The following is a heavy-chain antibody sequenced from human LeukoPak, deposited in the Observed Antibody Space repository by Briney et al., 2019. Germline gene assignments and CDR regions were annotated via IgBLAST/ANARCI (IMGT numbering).Heavy chain of an antibody. J-gene: IGHJ6*03. CDR1: GGSISSGGYY. V-gene: IGHV4-61*08. CDR3: ARAGMVRGVISYYYYYYMDV. D-gene: IGHD3-10*01. CDR2: IYYSGST. Sequence: PSETLSLTCTVSGGSISSGGYYWSWIRQPPGKGLEWIGYIYYSGSTNYNPSLKSRVTISVDTSKNQFSLKLSSVTAADTAVYYCARAGMVRGVISYYYYYYMDVWGKGTTVTVSS.